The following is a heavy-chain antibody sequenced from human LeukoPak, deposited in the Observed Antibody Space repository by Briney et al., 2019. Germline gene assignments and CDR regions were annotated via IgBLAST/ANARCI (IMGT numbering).Heavy chain of an antibody. CDR2: IYYSGST. CDR1: GGSISSYY. Sequence: SETLSLTCTVSGGSISSYYWSWIRQPPGKGLEWIGYIYYSGSTNYNPSLKSRVTISVDTSKNQFSLKLSSVTAADTAVYYCARVGSSGSRAFDIWGQGTMVTVSS. J-gene: IGHJ3*02. CDR3: ARVGSSGSRAFDI. D-gene: IGHD3-22*01. V-gene: IGHV4-59*01.